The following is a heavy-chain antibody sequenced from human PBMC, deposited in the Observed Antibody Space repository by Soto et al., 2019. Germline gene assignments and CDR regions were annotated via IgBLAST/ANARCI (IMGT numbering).Heavy chain of an antibody. V-gene: IGHV3-23*01. Sequence: RLSCAASGFTFSSYAMSWVRQAPGKGLEWVSAISGSGGSTYYADSVKGRFTISRDNSKNTLYLQMNSLRAEDTAVYYCAKDPWDCSGGSCYTYYFDYWGQGTLVTVS. CDR2: ISGSGGST. CDR3: AKDPWDCSGGSCYTYYFDY. J-gene: IGHJ4*02. CDR1: GFTFSSYA. D-gene: IGHD2-15*01.